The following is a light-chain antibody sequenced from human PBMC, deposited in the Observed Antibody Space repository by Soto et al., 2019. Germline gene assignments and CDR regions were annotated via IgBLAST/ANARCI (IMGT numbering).Light chain of an antibody. J-gene: IGLJ1*01. V-gene: IGLV2-14*03. CDR1: SSDVGAYIY. CDR3: SSYSDSDTKV. CDR2: EVN. Sequence: QSALTQPASVSGSPGQSITISCGGTSSDVGAYIYVSWYQQSPGKAPKLIIYEVNNRPSGVSGRFSGSKSDTTAYLTISGLQAEDEADYYCSSYSDSDTKVFGTGTKVTVL.